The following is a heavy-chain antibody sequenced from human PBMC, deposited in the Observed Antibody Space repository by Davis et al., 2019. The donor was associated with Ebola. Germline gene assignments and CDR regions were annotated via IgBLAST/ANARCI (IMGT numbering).Heavy chain of an antibody. CDR1: GGSFSGYY. D-gene: IGHD2-2*01. CDR3: ARRPPLSTTHNWFDP. J-gene: IGHJ5*02. V-gene: IGHV4-34*01. Sequence: PSETLSLTCAVYGGSFSGYYWSWIRQPPGKGLEWIGEINHSGSTNYNPSLKSRVTISVDTSKNQFSLKLSSVTAADTAVYYCARRPPLSTTHNWFDPWGQGTLVTVSS. CDR2: INHSGST.